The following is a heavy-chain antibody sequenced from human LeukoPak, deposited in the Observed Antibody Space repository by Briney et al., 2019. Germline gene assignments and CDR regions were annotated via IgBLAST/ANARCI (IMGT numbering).Heavy chain of an antibody. J-gene: IGHJ4*02. D-gene: IGHD5-18*01. CDR1: GFTFSSYW. V-gene: IGHV3-74*01. CDR2: INSDGTST. CDR3: ARGASGYSYG. Sequence: PGGSLRLSCAASGFTFSSYWMHWVRQVPGQGLMWVSRINSDGTSTTYADSVKGRFTISRDNAKNTLYLQMNSLRAEDTAVYYCARGASGYSYGWGQGTLVTVSS.